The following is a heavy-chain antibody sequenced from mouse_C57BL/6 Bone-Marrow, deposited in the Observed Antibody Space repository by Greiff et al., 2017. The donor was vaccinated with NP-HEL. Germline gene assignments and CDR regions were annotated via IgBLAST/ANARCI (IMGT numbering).Heavy chain of an antibody. CDR1: GFNFNDYY. Sequence: VQLQQSGAELVRPGASVKLSCTASGFNFNDYYMHWVKQRPEQGLEWIGCIDPENGDTEYASKFQGKATLTVDTSSNTAYLQLSSLTSEDTAVYYCTNTVRYSMDDWGQGTTVTVSS. CDR3: TNTVRYSMDD. J-gene: IGHJ4*01. CDR2: IDPENGDT. D-gene: IGHD1-1*01. V-gene: IGHV14-4*01.